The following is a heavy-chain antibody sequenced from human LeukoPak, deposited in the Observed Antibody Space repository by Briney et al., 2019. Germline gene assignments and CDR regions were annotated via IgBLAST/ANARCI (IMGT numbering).Heavy chain of an antibody. D-gene: IGHD3-22*01. CDR1: GYSISSGYY. V-gene: IGHV4-38-2*01. J-gene: IGHJ4*02. CDR2: IYHSGST. Sequence: SETMSLTCAVSGYSISSGYYWGWIRQPPGKGLEWIGSIYHSGSTYYNPSLKSRVTISVDTSKNQFSLKLSSVTAADTAVYYCARGVVVISSGDYWGQGTLVTVS. CDR3: ARGVVVISSGDY.